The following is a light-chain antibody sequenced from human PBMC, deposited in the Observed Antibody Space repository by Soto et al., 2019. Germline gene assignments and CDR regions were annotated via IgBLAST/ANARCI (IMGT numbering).Light chain of an antibody. CDR2: LNSDGSH. Sequence: QLMLTQSPSASASLGASVKLTCTLSSGHSSYAIAWHQQQPEKGPRYLMKLNSDGSHSKGDGIPDRFSGSSSGAERYLTISSLQSEDEADYYCQTGGTGVVFGGGTKLTVL. J-gene: IGLJ2*01. V-gene: IGLV4-69*01. CDR1: SGHSSYA. CDR3: QTGGTGVV.